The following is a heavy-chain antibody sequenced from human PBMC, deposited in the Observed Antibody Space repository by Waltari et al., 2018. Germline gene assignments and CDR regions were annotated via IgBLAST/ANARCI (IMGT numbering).Heavy chain of an antibody. V-gene: IGHV4-30-2*01. CDR2: MYLSGST. CDR1: GASISSGSYS. CDR3: ARGGTLSGEGLGY. D-gene: IGHD3-16*01. J-gene: IGHJ4*02. Sequence: QLQLQESGSGLVKPSQTLSLTCAVSGASISSGSYSWNWIRQPPGKGLEWIGNMYLSGSTYYNPDLKSRVTISVDRSKSQFSLKLSSVNAADTAVYYCARGGTLSGEGLGYWGQGTLVTVSS.